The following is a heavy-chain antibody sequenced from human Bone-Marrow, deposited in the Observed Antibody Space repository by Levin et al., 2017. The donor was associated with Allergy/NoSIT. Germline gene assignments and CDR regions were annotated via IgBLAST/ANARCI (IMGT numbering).Heavy chain of an antibody. D-gene: IGHD3-10*01. V-gene: IGHV3-49*03. CDR3: ARHGVLLWFGGSYFDY. CDR1: GFNFGDYA. CDR2: IGSKLHGGTT. Sequence: GGSLRLSCTGSGFNFGDYAMRWFRQAPGKGLEWIGFIGSKLHGGTTEYAASVEGRFSISRDDSKSVAYLQMDSLTSEDTAVYYCARHGVLLWFGGSYFDYWGQGTLVTVSS. J-gene: IGHJ4*02.